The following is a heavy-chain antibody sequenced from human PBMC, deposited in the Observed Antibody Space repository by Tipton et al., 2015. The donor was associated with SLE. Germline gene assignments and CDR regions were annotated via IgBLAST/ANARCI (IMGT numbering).Heavy chain of an antibody. CDR2: IYYSGST. J-gene: IGHJ6*04. V-gene: IGHV4-59*01. Sequence: LRLSCTVSGGSISNYYWSWIRQPPGKGLEWIGYIYYSGSTNYNPSLKSRVTISVDKSKNQFSLKLTSVTAADTAVYFCARGLESNPYGMAVWGKGTTVTVFS. CDR3: ARGLESNPYGMAV. CDR1: GGSISNYY.